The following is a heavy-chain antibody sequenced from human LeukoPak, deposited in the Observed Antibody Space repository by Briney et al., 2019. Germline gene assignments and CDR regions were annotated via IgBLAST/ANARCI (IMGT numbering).Heavy chain of an antibody. CDR2: IKQDGSEK. V-gene: IGHV3-7*01. J-gene: IGHJ6*03. CDR1: GFTVSSYY. CDR3: ARDGIVADSPFYYYYYMDV. Sequence: PGGSLRLSCAASGFTVSSYYMNWVRQAPGKGLEWVANIKQDGSEKYYVDSVKGRFTISRDNAKNSLYLQMNSLRAEDTAVYYCARDGIVADSPFYYYYYMDVWGKGTTVTVSS. D-gene: IGHD6-25*01.